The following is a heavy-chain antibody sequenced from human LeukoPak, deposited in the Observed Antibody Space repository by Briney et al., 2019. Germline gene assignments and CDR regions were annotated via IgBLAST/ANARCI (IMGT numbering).Heavy chain of an antibody. D-gene: IGHD2-15*01. V-gene: IGHV1-2*02. CDR2: INPNSGGT. CDR1: GYTFTDYY. Sequence: ASVKVSCKASGYTFTDYYIHWVRQAPGQGLEWMGWINPNSGGTNYAQKFQGRVTMTRDTSISTAYMELSRLRSDDTAVYYCAREFIGTCSGGSCYGYWGQGTLVTVSS. J-gene: IGHJ4*02. CDR3: AREFIGTCSGGSCYGY.